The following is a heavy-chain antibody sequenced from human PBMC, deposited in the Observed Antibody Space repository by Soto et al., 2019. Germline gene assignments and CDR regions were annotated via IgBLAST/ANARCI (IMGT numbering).Heavy chain of an antibody. J-gene: IGHJ4*02. CDR1: GLTFRNDW. V-gene: IGHV3-7*03. D-gene: IGHD4-17*01. CDR2: INQDGSER. Sequence: GGSLRLACAGSGLTFRNDWLSWVRQAPGKGLEWVANINQDGSERYYVDSVRGRFTISRDNVENSLYLQLNSLRPEDTAVYYCAVYGYGVSAAAYWGQGTPVTAPQ. CDR3: AVYGYGVSAAAY.